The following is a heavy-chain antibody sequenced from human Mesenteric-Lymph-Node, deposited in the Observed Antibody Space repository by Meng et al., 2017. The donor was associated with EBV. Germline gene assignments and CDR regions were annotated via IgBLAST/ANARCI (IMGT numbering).Heavy chain of an antibody. CDR1: GGSIAGGSY. CDR2: IHYSGDT. V-gene: IGHV4-30-4*01. J-gene: IGHJ4*02. D-gene: IGHD1-26*01. CDR3: ARRSGSYYGYFDY. Sequence: QVQLQASGPGLVKPSTAVSLTCAVSGGSIAGGSYWSWVRQPPGKGLEWIAFIHYSGDTYYNPSLKSRLTISVDTSKDQFSLRLRSVTAADTAVYYCARRSGSYYGYFDYWGQGTLVTVSS.